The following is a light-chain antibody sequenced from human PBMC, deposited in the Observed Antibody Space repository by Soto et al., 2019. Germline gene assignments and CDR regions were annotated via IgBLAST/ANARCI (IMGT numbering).Light chain of an antibody. J-gene: IGKJ1*01. CDR3: QQNDSSPSWT. V-gene: IGKV3-20*01. Sequence: EIVLTQSPGTLSLSPGERATLSCRASQSVSSKYLAWYQQKPGQALRLLIYGTSSRATGISDRFRGSGSGTDFTLTISRLEPEDFAVYYCQQNDSSPSWTFGQGTKVESK. CDR2: GTS. CDR1: QSVSSKY.